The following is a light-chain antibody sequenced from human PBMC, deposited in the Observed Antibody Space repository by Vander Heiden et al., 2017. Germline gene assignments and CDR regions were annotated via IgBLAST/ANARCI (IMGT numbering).Light chain of an antibody. CDR3: QSYDSSLSGL. CDR2: GNS. Sequence: QSVLTQPPPLSGAPGQRVTISCTGSSSNIGAGYDVHWYQQLPGTAPKLLIYGNSNRPSGVPDRFSGSKSGTSASLAITGLQAEDEADYYCQSYDSSLSGLFGTGTKVTVL. CDR1: SSNIGAGYD. V-gene: IGLV1-40*01. J-gene: IGLJ1*01.